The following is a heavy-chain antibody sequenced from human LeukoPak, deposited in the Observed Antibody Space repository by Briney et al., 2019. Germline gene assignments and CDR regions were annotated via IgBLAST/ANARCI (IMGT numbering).Heavy chain of an antibody. D-gene: IGHD2-2*01. CDR2: FDPEDGET. J-gene: IGHJ5*02. CDR3: ARDGSIVVVPAAMSFDP. CDR1: GYTLTELS. Sequence: GSSVTVSCTFSGYTLTELSMHWVRQAPGKGLEWMGGFDPEDGETIYAQKFQGRVTMTEDTYTDTAYTELSSLRSEDTAVYYCARDGSIVVVPAAMSFDPWGQGTLVTVSS. V-gene: IGHV1-24*01.